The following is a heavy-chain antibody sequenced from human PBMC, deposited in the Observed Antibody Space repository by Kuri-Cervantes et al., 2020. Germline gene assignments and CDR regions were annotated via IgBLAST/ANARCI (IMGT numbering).Heavy chain of an antibody. CDR1: GGSSSSYY. Sequence: SETLSLTCTASGGSSSSYYWRWIRQPPGKGLEWIGYIYYSGSTNYNPSLKCRVTRSVDTSKNQFSLKLSSVTAADTALYYCAGDSVYDYVWGSYLNPGPYFDYWGQGTLVTVSS. CDR2: IYYSGST. V-gene: IGHV4-59*01. J-gene: IGHJ4*02. CDR3: AGDSVYDYVWGSYLNPGPYFDY. D-gene: IGHD3-16*02.